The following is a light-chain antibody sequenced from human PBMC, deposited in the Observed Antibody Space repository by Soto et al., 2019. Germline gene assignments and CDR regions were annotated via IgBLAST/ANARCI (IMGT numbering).Light chain of an antibody. J-gene: IGKJ2*01. CDR3: QQSANSPPKYT. CDR2: GAS. CDR1: QSVSSTS. Sequence: EIVLTQSPGTLSLSPGERATLSCRASQSVSSTSLAWYQQKPGQPPRLLIFGASSRAPDIPDRFSGSGSGTDFTLTISRLEPDDFAVYYCQQSANSPPKYTLGQGTKLEI. V-gene: IGKV3-20*01.